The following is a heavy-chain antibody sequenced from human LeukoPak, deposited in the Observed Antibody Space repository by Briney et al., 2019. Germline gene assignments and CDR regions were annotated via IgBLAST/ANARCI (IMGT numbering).Heavy chain of an antibody. CDR3: ARDGVTGATGNFDY. CDR2: IKTDGREK. CDR1: GFHFSSYW. J-gene: IGHJ4*02. D-gene: IGHD1-20*01. V-gene: IGHV3-7*01. Sequence: KTGGSLRLSCVASGFHFSSYWMTWVRQAPGKGLEWVANIKTDGREKYYVDSVKGRFTISRDNAKNSLYLQMSILRAEDTAVYYCARDGVTGATGNFDYWGQGALVTVSS.